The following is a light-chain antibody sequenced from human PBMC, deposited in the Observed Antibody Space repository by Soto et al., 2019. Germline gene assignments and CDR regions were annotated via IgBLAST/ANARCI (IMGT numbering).Light chain of an antibody. V-gene: IGKV3-15*01. CDR1: QSVSSD. CDR2: GAS. J-gene: IGKJ2*01. CDR3: QQSYSTPYT. Sequence: EIVLTQSPCTLSLSPGERATLSCRASQSVSSDLAWYQQVPGQAPRLLIFGASTRATGIPARFSGSGSGTDFTLTISSLQPEEYATYYCQQSYSTPYTVGQGTKVDIK.